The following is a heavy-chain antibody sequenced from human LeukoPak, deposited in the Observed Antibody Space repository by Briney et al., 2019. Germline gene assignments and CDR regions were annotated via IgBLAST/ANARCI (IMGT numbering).Heavy chain of an antibody. CDR1: GFTVSNHE. V-gene: IGHV3-48*03. J-gene: IGHJ4*02. CDR2: TSLCGSGI. Sequence: PVGSLRLSCVTSGFTVSNHEMNWVRQAAGKWLEWGAYTSLCGSGISYADSAQGGFTTSSDIASTTLYLPINSLRDEDTAVYFCVRARLKRLENFFDYWGQGTLVTVSS. CDR3: VRARLKRLENFFDY.